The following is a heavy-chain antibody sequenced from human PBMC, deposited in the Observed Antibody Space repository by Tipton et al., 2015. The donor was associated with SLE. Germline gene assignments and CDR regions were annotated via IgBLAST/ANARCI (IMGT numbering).Heavy chain of an antibody. V-gene: IGHV3-30*04. CDR1: GITFSSYA. CDR3: VRLAVDAFNL. J-gene: IGHJ3*01. CDR2: ISYDGSHK. Sequence: SLRLSCAASGITFSSYAMHWVRQAPGKGLEWVALISYDGSHKYYADSVKGRFTISRDNSRNTLYLQMNSLRAEDTAVYYCVRLAVDAFNLWGQGTMVTVSS. D-gene: IGHD6-25*01.